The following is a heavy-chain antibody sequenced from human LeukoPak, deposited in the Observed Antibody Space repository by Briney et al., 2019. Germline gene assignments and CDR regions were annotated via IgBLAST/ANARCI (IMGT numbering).Heavy chain of an antibody. CDR3: ARCVAVAGTCGY. D-gene: IGHD6-19*01. J-gene: IGHJ4*02. Sequence: PEASVKVSCKASGGTFSSYAISWVRQAPGQGLEWMGGIIPIFGTANYAQKFQGRVTITADESTSTAYMELSSLRSEDTAVYYCARCVAVAGTCGYWGQGTLDTVSS. CDR1: GGTFSSYA. CDR2: IIPIFGTA. V-gene: IGHV1-69*13.